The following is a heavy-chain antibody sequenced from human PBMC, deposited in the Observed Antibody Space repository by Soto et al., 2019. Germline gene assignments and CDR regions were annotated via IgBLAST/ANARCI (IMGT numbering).Heavy chain of an antibody. D-gene: IGHD3-10*01. CDR3: ARGGYYGSGSYSEDY. CDR2: INHSGST. V-gene: IGHV4-34*01. J-gene: IGHJ4*02. Sequence: QVQLQQWGAGLLKPSETLSLTCAVYGGSFSGYYWSWIRQPPGKGLEWIGEINHSGSTNYNPSLKSRVPISVDTSKNQFSLKLSSVTAADTAVYYCARGGYYGSGSYSEDYWGQGTLVTVSS. CDR1: GGSFSGYY.